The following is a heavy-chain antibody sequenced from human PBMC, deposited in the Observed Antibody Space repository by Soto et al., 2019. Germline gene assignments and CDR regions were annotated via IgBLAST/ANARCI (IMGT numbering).Heavy chain of an antibody. V-gene: IGHV1-2*02. J-gene: IGHJ6*02. D-gene: IGHD3-3*01. Sequence: QVHLVQSGAEVKKPGASVKVSCKASGYTFTGNYIHWVRQAPGQGLEWMGWVNPDNGGTTSAQKFQGRVTMTRDTSVTNAYMELTRLTSDDTAVYYCARDPRPPSGWLGFWEYGMDVWGQGTTVTVSS. CDR1: GYTFTGNY. CDR3: ARDPRPPSGWLGFWEYGMDV. CDR2: VNPDNGGT.